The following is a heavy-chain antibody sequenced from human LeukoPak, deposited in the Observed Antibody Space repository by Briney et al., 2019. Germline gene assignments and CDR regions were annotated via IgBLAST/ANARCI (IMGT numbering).Heavy chain of an antibody. J-gene: IGHJ4*02. V-gene: IGHV1-18*01. CDR1: GYTFTSYG. CDR2: ISAYNGNT. D-gene: IGHD5-18*01. Sequence: GASVKVSCKASGYTFTSYGISWVRQAPGQGLEWMGWISAYNGNTNYSQKFQGRVTITRDTSASTAYMELSSLRSEDTAVYYCARDRIQLWLDYWGQGTLVTVSS. CDR3: ARDRIQLWLDY.